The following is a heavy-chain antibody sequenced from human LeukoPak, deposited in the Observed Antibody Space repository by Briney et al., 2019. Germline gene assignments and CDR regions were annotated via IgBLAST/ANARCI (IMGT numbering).Heavy chain of an antibody. CDR3: ARGGRYYYGMDV. J-gene: IGHJ6*02. CDR1: GYTFTSYD. CDR2: MNPNSGNT. V-gene: IGHV1-8*01. D-gene: IGHD1-26*01. Sequence: ASVKVSCKASGYTFTSYDINWVRQATGQGLEWMGWMNPNSGNTGCAQKFQGRVTMTRNTSISTAYMELSSLRSEDTAVYYCARGGRYYYGMDVWGQGTTVTVSS.